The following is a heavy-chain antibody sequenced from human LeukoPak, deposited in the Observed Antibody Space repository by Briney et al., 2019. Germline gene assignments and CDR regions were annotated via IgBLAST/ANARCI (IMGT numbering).Heavy chain of an antibody. CDR3: ARAHAIAFRGTTWYRGDYAFDI. CDR2: IDSGRTTI. J-gene: IGHJ3*02. D-gene: IGHD6-13*01. CDR1: GFTFSSYE. V-gene: IGHV3-48*03. Sequence: GGSLRLSCAASGFTFSSYEMIWVGQAPGRGLEWISYIDSGRTTIYYADSVKGRFTISRDNAKNSLYLQMNSLRAEDTALYYCARAHAIAFRGTTWYRGDYAFDIWGQGTMVTVSS.